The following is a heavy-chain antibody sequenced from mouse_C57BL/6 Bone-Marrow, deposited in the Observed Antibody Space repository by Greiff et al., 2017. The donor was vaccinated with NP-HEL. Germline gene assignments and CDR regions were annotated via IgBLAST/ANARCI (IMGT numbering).Heavy chain of an antibody. CDR3: VRGSSGSYYFDY. CDR2: IRSKSSNYAT. J-gene: IGHJ2*01. Sequence: DVMLVESGGGLVQPKGSLKLSCAASGFTFNTYAMHWVRQAPGKGLEWVARIRSKSSNYATYYADSVKDRFTISRDDSQSMLYLQMNNLKTEDTAMYYCVRGSSGSYYFDYWGQGTTLTVSS. V-gene: IGHV10-3*01. D-gene: IGHD3-2*02. CDR1: GFTFNTYA.